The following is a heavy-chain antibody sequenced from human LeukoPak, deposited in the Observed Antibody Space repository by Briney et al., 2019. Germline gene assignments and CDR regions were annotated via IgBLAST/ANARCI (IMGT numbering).Heavy chain of an antibody. CDR1: GGSFSGYY. D-gene: IGHD6-19*01. CDR2: INHSGST. J-gene: IGHJ4*02. CDR3: ARGRAAGEFDH. V-gene: IGHV4-34*01. Sequence: SETLSLTCAVYGGSFSGYYWSWIRQPPGKGLEWIGEINHSGSTNYNPSLKSRVTISVDTSKNQFSLKLSSVTAADTAVYYCARGRAAGEFDHWGQGTLVTVSS.